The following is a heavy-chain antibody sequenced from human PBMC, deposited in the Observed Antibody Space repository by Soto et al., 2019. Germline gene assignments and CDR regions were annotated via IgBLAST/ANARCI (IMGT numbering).Heavy chain of an antibody. CDR2: ITYDGSNK. CDR1: GFNFDNYG. J-gene: IGHJ4*02. CDR3: AKDRVGGTFYTPLGF. D-gene: IGHD1-7*01. V-gene: IGHV3-30*18. Sequence: GGSLRLSCQASGFNFDNYGMHWVRQAPGKGLEWVAVITYDGSNKYYADSVKGRSTISRDNSKNTLSLHLNTLKPEDTAVYHCAKDRVGGTFYTPLGFWGQGTLVTVSS.